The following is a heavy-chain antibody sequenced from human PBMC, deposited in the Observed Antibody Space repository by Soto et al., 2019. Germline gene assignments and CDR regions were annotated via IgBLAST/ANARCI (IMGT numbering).Heavy chain of an antibody. Sequence: TGGSLRLSCAASGFIFNTYGRYWVRQAPGKGLEWVAAISYDGSNQYHADSVKGRFTISRDNSKSTLYLQMNSLRVEDTAVYYCAKDIVKYTYGACDYWGQGALVTVSS. CDR2: ISYDGSNQ. D-gene: IGHD5-18*01. V-gene: IGHV3-30*18. CDR1: GFIFNTYG. J-gene: IGHJ4*02. CDR3: AKDIVKYTYGACDY.